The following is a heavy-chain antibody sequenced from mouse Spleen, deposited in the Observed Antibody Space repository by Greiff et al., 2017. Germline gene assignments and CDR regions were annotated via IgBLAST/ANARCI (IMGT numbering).Heavy chain of an antibody. V-gene: IGHV1-80*01. J-gene: IGHJ3*01. CDR1: GYAFSSYW. CDR2: IYPGDGDT. Sequence: LVESGAELVRPGSSVKISCKASGYAFSSYWMNWVKQRPGQGLEWIGQIYPGDGDTNYNGKFKGKATLTADKSSSTAYMQLSSLTSEDSAVYFCARSITTATFAYWGQGTLVTVSA. CDR3: ARSITTATFAY. D-gene: IGHD1-2*01.